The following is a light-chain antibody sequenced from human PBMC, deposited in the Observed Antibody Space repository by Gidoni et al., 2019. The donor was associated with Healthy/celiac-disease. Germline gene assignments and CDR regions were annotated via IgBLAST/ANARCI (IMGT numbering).Light chain of an antibody. J-gene: IGKJ1*01. Sequence: DSQMTQYPSSLSASVGDRVTITCRASQSISSYLNWYQQKPGKAPKLLIYAASSLQSGVPSRFSGSGSGTDFTLTISSLQPEDFATYYCQQSYSTSWTFGQGTKVEIK. CDR2: AAS. V-gene: IGKV1-39*01. CDR1: QSISSY. CDR3: QQSYSTSWT.